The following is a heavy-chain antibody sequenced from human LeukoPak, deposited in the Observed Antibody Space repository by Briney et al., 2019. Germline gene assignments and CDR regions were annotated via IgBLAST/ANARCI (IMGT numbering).Heavy chain of an antibody. V-gene: IGHV1-69*13. CDR2: IIPIFGTA. D-gene: IGHD6-19*01. Sequence: SVKVSCKASGGTFSSYAISWVRQAPGQGLEWMGGIIPIFGTANYAQKFQGRVTITADESTSTAYMELCSLRSEDTAVYYCARDSSGWENWFDPWGQGTLVTVSS. J-gene: IGHJ5*02. CDR3: ARDSSGWENWFDP. CDR1: GGTFSSYA.